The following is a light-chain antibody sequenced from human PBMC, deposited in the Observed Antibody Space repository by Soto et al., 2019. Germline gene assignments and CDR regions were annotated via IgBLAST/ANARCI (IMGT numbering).Light chain of an antibody. V-gene: IGLV2-14*01. CDR2: EVY. CDR3: ISYIPSTTAQGV. J-gene: IGLJ3*02. Sequence: QSVLTQPASVSGSPGQSITISCTGTNSDVGGYDRVSWYQHHPGKAPKLLIFEVYNRPSGISDRFSGSKSGDTASLTISGLQAEDEADYYCISYIPSTTAQGVFGGGTKVTVL. CDR1: NSDVGGYDR.